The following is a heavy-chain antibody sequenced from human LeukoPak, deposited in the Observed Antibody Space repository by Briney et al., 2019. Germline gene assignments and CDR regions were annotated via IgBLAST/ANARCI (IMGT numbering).Heavy chain of an antibody. CDR3: AREGPGDYYGSGSYYQIDY. CDR1: GYTFTSYA. Sequence: ASVKVSCKASGYTFTSYAMNWVRQAPGQGLEWMGWINTNTGNPTYAQGFTGRFVFSLDTSVSTAYLQISSLKAEDTAVYYCAREGPGDYYGSGSYYQIDYWGQGTLVTVSS. D-gene: IGHD3-10*01. J-gene: IGHJ4*02. V-gene: IGHV7-4-1*02. CDR2: INTNTGNP.